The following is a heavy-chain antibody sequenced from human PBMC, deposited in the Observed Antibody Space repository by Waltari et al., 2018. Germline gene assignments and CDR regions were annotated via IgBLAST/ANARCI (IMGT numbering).Heavy chain of an antibody. CDR3: ARVTYGDYVDDYYYYMDV. D-gene: IGHD4-17*01. CDR2: IYSGGST. J-gene: IGHJ6*03. CDR1: GFTVSSNY. Sequence: EVQLVETGGGLIQPGGSLRLSCAASGFTVSSNYMSWVRQAPGKGLEWVSVIYSGGSTYYADSVKGRFTISRDNSKNTLYLQMNSLRAEDTAVYYCARVTYGDYVDDYYYYMDVWGKGTTVTVSS. V-gene: IGHV3-53*02.